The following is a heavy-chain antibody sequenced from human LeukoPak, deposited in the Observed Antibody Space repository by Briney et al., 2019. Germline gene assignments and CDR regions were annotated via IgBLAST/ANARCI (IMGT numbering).Heavy chain of an antibody. V-gene: IGHV3-23*01. CDR3: AKDNDYYGSGSYMDV. CDR2: ISASGGST. Sequence: GGSLRLSCAASGFTFRNYAMSWVRQAPGKGLEWVSGISASGGSTNYADSVKGRFTISRDNSKNTLYLQMNSLRAEDTAVYYCAKDNDYYGSGSYMDVWGKGTTVTVSS. J-gene: IGHJ6*03. D-gene: IGHD3-10*01. CDR1: GFTFRNYA.